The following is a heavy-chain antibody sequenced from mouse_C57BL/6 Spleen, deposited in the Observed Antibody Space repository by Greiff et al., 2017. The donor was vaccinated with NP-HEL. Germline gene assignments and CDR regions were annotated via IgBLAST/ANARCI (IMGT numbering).Heavy chain of an antibody. CDR1: GYAFSSSW. CDR3: ARYVFITTVVARYFDV. J-gene: IGHJ1*03. Sequence: QVHVKQSGPELVKPGASVKISCKASGYAFSSSWMNWVKQRPGKGLEWIGRIYPGDGDTNYNGKFKGKATLTADKSSSTAYMQLSSLTSEDSAVYFCARYVFITTVVARYFDVWGTGTTVTVSS. CDR2: IYPGDGDT. V-gene: IGHV1-82*01. D-gene: IGHD1-1*01.